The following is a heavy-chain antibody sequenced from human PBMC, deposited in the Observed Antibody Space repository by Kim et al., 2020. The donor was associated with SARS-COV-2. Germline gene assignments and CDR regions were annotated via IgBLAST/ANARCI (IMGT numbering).Heavy chain of an antibody. CDR3: ASHARYSGSRYWYFDL. CDR1: GGSISSGDYY. D-gene: IGHD1-26*01. Sequence: SETLSLTCTVSGGSISSGDYYWSWIRQPPGKGLEWIGYIYYSGSTYYNPSLKSRGTISVDTSKNQFSLKLSSVTAADTAVYYCASHARYSGSRYWYFDLWGRGTLVTVSS. J-gene: IGHJ2*01. CDR2: IYYSGST. V-gene: IGHV4-30-4*01.